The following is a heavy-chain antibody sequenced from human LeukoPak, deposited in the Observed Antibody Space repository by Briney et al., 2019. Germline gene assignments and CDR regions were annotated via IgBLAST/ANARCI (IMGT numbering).Heavy chain of an antibody. CDR3: GRYCSSTSCPIDF. J-gene: IGHJ4*02. CDR1: GYXFTDYY. V-gene: IGHV1-2*02. Sequence: ASVKVSCKTSGYXFTDYYTHWVRQATGQGLEWMGWINPNSGGTNYAQKFQGRVTMTRGTSITTAYMELTSLRSDDTAVYYCGRYCSSTSCPIDFWGQGTLVTVSS. D-gene: IGHD2-2*01. CDR2: INPNSGGT.